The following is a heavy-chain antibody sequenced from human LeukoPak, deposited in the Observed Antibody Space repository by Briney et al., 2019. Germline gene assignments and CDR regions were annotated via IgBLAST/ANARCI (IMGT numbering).Heavy chain of an antibody. V-gene: IGHV4-59*01. D-gene: IGHD3-16*02. J-gene: IGHJ4*02. CDR2: IYYSGST. Sequence: PSETLSLTCTVSGGSISSYYWSWIRQPPGKGLEWIGYIYYSGSTNYNPSLKSRVTISVDTSKNQFSLKLSSVTAADTAVYYCARTYDYVWGSYRNYYFDYWGQGTLVTVSS. CDR1: GGSISSYY. CDR3: ARTYDYVWGSYRNYYFDY.